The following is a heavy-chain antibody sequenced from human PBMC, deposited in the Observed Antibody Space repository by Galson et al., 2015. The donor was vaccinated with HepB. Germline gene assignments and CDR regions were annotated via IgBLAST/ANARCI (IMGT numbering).Heavy chain of an antibody. CDR3: ARAWEVLTGHPSAYYYGMDV. CDR1: GGTFSSYA. Sequence: SCKASGGTFSSYAISWVRQAPGQGLEWMGGIIPIFGTANYAQKFQGRVTITADESTSTAYMELSSLRSEDTAVYYCARAWEVLTGHPSAYYYGMDVWGQGTTVTVSS. D-gene: IGHD3-9*01. CDR2: IIPIFGTA. J-gene: IGHJ6*02. V-gene: IGHV1-69*01.